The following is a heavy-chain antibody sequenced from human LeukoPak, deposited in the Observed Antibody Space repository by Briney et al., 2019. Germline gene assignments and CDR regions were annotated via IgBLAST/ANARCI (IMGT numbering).Heavy chain of an antibody. V-gene: IGHV3-7*01. J-gene: IGHJ4*02. CDR1: GFTFDKYW. Sequence: PGGSLRLSCVGSGFTFDKYWMGWVRQAPGKGLEWVASLNQDGNEKHYVDSVKGRFTISRDNAKNSLCLLITSLRVEDTAVYYCARDTYGGFDYWGQGALFTVSS. CDR3: ARDTYGGFDY. CDR2: LNQDGNEK. D-gene: IGHD4-17*01.